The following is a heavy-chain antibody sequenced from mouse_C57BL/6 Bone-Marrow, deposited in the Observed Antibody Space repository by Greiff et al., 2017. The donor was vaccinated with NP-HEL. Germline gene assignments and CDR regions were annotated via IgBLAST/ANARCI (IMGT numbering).Heavy chain of an antibody. D-gene: IGHD4-1*01. CDR3: ARKLAYWYFDV. V-gene: IGHV5-17*01. Sequence: VQLQQSGGGLVKPGGSLKLSCAASGFTFSDYGMHWVRQAPEQGLEWVAYISRGSSTIYYADTVKGRFTISRDNAKTTLYLQLTSLRSEDTAMYYCARKLAYWYFDVWGTGTTVTVSS. CDR1: GFTFSDYG. J-gene: IGHJ1*03. CDR2: ISRGSSTI.